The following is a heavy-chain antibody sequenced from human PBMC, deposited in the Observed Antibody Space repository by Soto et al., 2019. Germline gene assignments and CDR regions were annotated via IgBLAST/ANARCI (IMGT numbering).Heavy chain of an antibody. Sequence: GGSLRLSYAASGFTFSSYAMHWVRQAPGKGLEWVAVISYDGSNKYYADSVKGRFTISRDNSKNTLYLQMNSLRAEDTAVYYCARGDDYSNPDYYYGMDVWGQGTTVTVSS. V-gene: IGHV3-30-3*01. CDR3: ARGDDYSNPDYYYGMDV. D-gene: IGHD4-4*01. CDR2: ISYDGSNK. CDR1: GFTFSSYA. J-gene: IGHJ6*02.